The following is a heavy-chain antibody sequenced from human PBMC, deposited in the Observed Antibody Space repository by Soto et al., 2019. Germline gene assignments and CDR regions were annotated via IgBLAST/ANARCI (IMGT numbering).Heavy chain of an antibody. J-gene: IGHJ4*02. CDR1: GGSFSGYY. Sequence: NPSETLSLTCAVYGGSFSGYYWSWIRQPPGKGLEWIGEINHSGSTNYNPSLKSRVTISVDTSKNQFSLKLSSVTAADTAVYYCARGRYSSSWFPFDYWGQGTLVTVSS. D-gene: IGHD6-13*01. CDR2: INHSGST. V-gene: IGHV4-34*01. CDR3: ARGRYSSSWFPFDY.